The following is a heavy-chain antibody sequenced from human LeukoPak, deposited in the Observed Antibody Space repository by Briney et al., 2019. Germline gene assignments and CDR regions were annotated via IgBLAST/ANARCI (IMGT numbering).Heavy chain of an antibody. CDR3: ASLSQRDYYYYMDV. J-gene: IGHJ6*03. CDR2: IYYSGST. V-gene: IGHV4-39*01. D-gene: IGHD6-25*01. Sequence: PSETLSLTCTVSGDSTSSSSYYWGWIRQPPEKGLEWIGSIYYSGSTYYSPSLKSRVTISADTTKNQFSLKVNSVTAADTAVYYCASLSQRDYYYYMDVWGKGTTVTISS. CDR1: GDSTSSSSYY.